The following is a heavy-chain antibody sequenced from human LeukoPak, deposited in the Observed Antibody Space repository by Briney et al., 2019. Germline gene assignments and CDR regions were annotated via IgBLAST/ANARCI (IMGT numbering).Heavy chain of an antibody. D-gene: IGHD5-18*01. CDR3: ARALPLDTAMVMEVFDY. CDR2: IPYDGSNK. V-gene: IGHV3-30*03. Sequence: GGSLRLSCAASGFTFSSYGMHWVRQAPGKGLEWVAVIPYDGSNKYYADSVKGRFTISRDNAKNSLYLQMNSLRAEDTAVYYCARALPLDTAMVMEVFDYWGQGTLVTVSS. CDR1: GFTFSSYG. J-gene: IGHJ4*02.